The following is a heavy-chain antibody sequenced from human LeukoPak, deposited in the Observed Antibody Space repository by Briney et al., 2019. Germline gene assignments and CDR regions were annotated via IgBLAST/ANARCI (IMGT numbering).Heavy chain of an antibody. D-gene: IGHD3-3*01. Sequence: ASVKVSCKASGYTFTNYGISWVRQAPGQGLEWMGWISAYNGNTNYAQKFQGRVTITRNTSISTAYTELSSLRSEDTAVYYCARGAGPGYDFWSGYYPNYYYYMDVWGKGTTVTVSS. CDR3: ARGAGPGYDFWSGYYPNYYYYMDV. CDR1: GYTFTNYG. J-gene: IGHJ6*03. V-gene: IGHV1-18*01. CDR2: ISAYNGNT.